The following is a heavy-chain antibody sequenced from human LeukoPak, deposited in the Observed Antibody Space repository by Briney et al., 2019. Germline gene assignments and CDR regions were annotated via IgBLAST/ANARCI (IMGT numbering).Heavy chain of an antibody. CDR3: ARDWDQPFDI. V-gene: IGHV4-38-2*02. J-gene: IGHJ3*02. Sequence: SDTLSLTCTVSGYSISSGYYWGWIRQPPGKGLEWIGSIYHSGSSYYNPSLKSRVTISVDTSKNQCSLKLSSVTAADTAVYYCARDWDQPFDIWGQGTMVTVSS. D-gene: IGHD2-2*01. CDR2: IYHSGSS. CDR1: GYSISSGYY.